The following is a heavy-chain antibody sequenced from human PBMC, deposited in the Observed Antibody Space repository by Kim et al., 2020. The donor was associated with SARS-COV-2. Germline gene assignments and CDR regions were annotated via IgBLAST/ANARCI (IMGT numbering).Heavy chain of an antibody. CDR1: GFTFSSYS. CDR2: ISSSSSYI. CDR3: ARTVLINYDFWSGYYNDPGY. V-gene: IGHV3-21*01. D-gene: IGHD3-3*01. Sequence: GGSLRLSCAASGFTFSSYSMNWVRQAPGKGREWVSSISSSSSYIYYADSVKGRFTISRDNAKNSLYLQMNSLRAEGTAVYYCARTVLINYDFWSGYYNDPGYWGQGTLVTVSS. J-gene: IGHJ4*02.